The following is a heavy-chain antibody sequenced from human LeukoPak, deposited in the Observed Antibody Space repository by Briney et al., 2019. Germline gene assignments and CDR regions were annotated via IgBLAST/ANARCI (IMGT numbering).Heavy chain of an antibody. CDR3: ARGRAAAVSY. Sequence: PSETLSLTCAVSGGSLSSGGYSWSWIRQPPGKGLEWIGYIYHSGSTYYNPSLKSRVTISVDRSKNQFSLKLSSVTAADTAVYYCARGRAAAVSYWGQGTLVTVSS. CDR1: GGSLSSGGYS. V-gene: IGHV4-30-2*01. D-gene: IGHD6-13*01. J-gene: IGHJ4*02. CDR2: IYHSGST.